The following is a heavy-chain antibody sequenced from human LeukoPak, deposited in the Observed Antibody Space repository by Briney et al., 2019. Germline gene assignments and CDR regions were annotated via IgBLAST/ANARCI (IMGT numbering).Heavy chain of an antibody. J-gene: IGHJ4*02. Sequence: ASVKVSCKASGYTFTSYGISWVRQAPGQGLEWMGWISAYNGNTNYAQKLQGRVTMTTDTSTSTAYMELRSLRSDDTAVYYCARAGYCSSISCYNPVYFDYWGQGTLVTVSS. CDR2: ISAYNGNT. CDR1: GYTFTSYG. D-gene: IGHD2-2*02. CDR3: ARAGYCSSISCYNPVYFDY. V-gene: IGHV1-18*01.